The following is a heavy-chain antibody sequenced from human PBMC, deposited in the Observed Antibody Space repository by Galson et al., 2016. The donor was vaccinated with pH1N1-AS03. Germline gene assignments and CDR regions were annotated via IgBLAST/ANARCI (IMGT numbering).Heavy chain of an antibody. D-gene: IGHD1-1*01. V-gene: IGHV6-1*01. CDR2: TNYRSRWYN. Sequence: CAISGDSVSSNVASWNWIRQSPSRGLEWLGKTNYRSRWYNECGPSVKSRINTNPDTSKNQVSLHLYSVTPEDAGVYFCARDSWNEVVREGFDVWGHGTMVTVSS. J-gene: IGHJ3*01. CDR1: GDSVSSNVAS. CDR3: ARDSWNEVVREGFDV.